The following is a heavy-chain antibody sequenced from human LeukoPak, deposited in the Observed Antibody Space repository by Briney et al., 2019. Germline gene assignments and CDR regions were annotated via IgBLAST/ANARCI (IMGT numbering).Heavy chain of an antibody. CDR2: INPSGGST. D-gene: IGHD2-15*01. CDR3: ARTYGGNQYFDY. CDR1: GNSITSYY. J-gene: IGHJ4*02. Sequence: ASVKVSCTASGNSITSYYMHWVRQAPGQGLEWMGIINPSGGSTSAAEKLQGRVTMNRDTSTSTVYMELSSLRSEDTAVYYCARTYGGNQYFDYWGQGTLVTVSS. V-gene: IGHV1-46*01.